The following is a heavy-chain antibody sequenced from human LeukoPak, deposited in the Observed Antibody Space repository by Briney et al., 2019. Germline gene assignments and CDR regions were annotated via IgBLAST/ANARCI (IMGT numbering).Heavy chain of an antibody. CDR3: ARGNTGSSSAWGRDFDY. D-gene: IGHD6-19*01. V-gene: IGHV3-66*01. CDR1: GFSVSGHY. J-gene: IGHJ4*02. CDR2: LYSGGDT. Sequence: GGPLRLSCAASGFSVSGHYMSWVRQAPGKGLEWVSVLYSGGDTYYADSVKGRFTISRDTSKNTLYLQMNGLRAEDTAVYYCARGNTGSSSAWGRDFDYWGQGTLVTVSS.